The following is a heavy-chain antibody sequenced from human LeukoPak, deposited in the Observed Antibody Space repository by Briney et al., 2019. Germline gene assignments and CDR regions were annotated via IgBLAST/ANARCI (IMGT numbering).Heavy chain of an antibody. CDR2: IRVYNGNT. D-gene: IGHD1-26*01. Sequence: ASVKVSCKASGYTFTSYGINWVRQAPGQGLEWMGWIRVYNGNTNYAQKLQGRVTMTTDTSTSTAYMELRSLRSEDTAIHYCARDNSVGDNAWWFDPWGQGTLVTVSS. V-gene: IGHV1-18*01. CDR1: GYTFTSYG. J-gene: IGHJ5*02. CDR3: ARDNSVGDNAWWFDP.